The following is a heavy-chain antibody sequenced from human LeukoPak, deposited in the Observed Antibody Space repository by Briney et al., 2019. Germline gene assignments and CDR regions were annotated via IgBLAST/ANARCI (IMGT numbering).Heavy chain of an antibody. D-gene: IGHD3-10*01. CDR3: AREVSSMIRGVHFDY. CDR2: IYANGDT. Sequence: GSLRLSCAASGFTFSDYYWSWIRQPAGKGLEWIGRIYANGDTSYNPSLKSRVTISVDTSESHFALKLNSVTAADTAVYYCAREVSSMIRGVHFDYWGQGTLVTVSS. CDR1: GFTFSDYY. J-gene: IGHJ4*02. V-gene: IGHV4-4*07.